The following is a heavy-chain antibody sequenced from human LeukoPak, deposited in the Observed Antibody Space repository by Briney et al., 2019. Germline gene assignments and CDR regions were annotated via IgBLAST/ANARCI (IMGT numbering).Heavy chain of an antibody. Sequence: ASVTVSCKASGYTFTSYYMHWVRQAPGQGHEWMGWINPNSGGTNYAQKFQGRVTMTRDTSISTAYMELSRLRSDDTAVYYCASGRVGATRLDYWGRGTLVTVSS. V-gene: IGHV1-2*02. D-gene: IGHD1-26*01. CDR2: INPNSGGT. CDR3: ASGRVGATRLDY. J-gene: IGHJ4*02. CDR1: GYTFTSYY.